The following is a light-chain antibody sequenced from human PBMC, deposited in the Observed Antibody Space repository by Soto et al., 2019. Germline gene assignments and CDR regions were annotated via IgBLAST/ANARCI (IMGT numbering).Light chain of an antibody. CDR1: SSDVGVYDY. CDR2: EVS. Sequence: QSALTQPASVSGSPGQSITISCTGTSSDVGVYDYVSWYQQHPGKAPKLMIYEVSNRPSGVSNRFSGSKSGNTASLTISGLQAEDEADYYCSSYTGSSTLVFGGGTKLTVL. J-gene: IGLJ2*01. V-gene: IGLV2-14*01. CDR3: SSYTGSSTLV.